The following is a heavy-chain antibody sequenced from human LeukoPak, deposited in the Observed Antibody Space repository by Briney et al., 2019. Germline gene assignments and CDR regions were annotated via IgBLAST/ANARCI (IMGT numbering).Heavy chain of an antibody. V-gene: IGHV4-4*07. J-gene: IGHJ4*02. CDR2: VYPSGST. CDR3: ARDYSGGYPGGAVFDY. CDR1: GGSISSYY. D-gene: IGHD2-15*01. Sequence: PSETLSLTCTVSGGSISSYYWNWIRQPAGKGLEWIGRVYPSGSTNYTPSLKSRVTMSVGTSKNQFSLKLSSVTAADTAVYYCARDYSGGYPGGAVFDYWGQGTLVTVSS.